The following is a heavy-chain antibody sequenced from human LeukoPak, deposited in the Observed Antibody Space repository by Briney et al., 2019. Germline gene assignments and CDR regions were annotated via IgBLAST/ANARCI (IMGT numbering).Heavy chain of an antibody. D-gene: IGHD3-22*01. CDR2: IYYSGST. J-gene: IGHJ3*02. CDR3: SSGYYLDAFDI. Sequence: PSETLSLTCTVSGGSISSYYWSWIRQPPGKGLEWIGYIYYSGSTNYNPSLKSRVTISVDTSKNQFSLKLSSVTAADTAVYYCSSGYYLDAFDIWGQGTMVTVSS. CDR1: GGSISSYY. V-gene: IGHV4-59*12.